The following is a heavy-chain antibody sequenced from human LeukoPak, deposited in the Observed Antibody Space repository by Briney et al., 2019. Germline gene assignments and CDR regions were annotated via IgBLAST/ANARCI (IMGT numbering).Heavy chain of an antibody. Sequence: SETLSLTCAVYGGSFSGYYWSWIRQPPGKGLEWIGYIYYSGSTYYNPSLKSRVTISVDTSKNQFSLKLSSVTAADTAVYYCARTRGYSGYEDFDYWGQGTLVTVSS. V-gene: IGHV4-34*09. J-gene: IGHJ4*02. CDR2: IYYSGST. D-gene: IGHD5-12*01. CDR3: ARTRGYSGYEDFDY. CDR1: GGSFSGYY.